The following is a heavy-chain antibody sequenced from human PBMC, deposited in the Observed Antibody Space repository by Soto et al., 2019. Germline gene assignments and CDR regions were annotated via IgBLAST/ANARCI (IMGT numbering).Heavy chain of an antibody. CDR2: IIPIFGTA. CDR3: ASRMATITPVYYYYGMDV. Sequence: QVQLVQSGAEVKKPGSSVKVSCKASGGTFSSYAISWVRQAPGQGLEWMGGIIPIFGTANYAQKFQGRVTITADESTSTAYMELSSLRSEDTAVYYCASRMATITPVYYYYGMDVWGQGTTVTVSS. D-gene: IGHD5-12*01. J-gene: IGHJ6*02. CDR1: GGTFSSYA. V-gene: IGHV1-69*01.